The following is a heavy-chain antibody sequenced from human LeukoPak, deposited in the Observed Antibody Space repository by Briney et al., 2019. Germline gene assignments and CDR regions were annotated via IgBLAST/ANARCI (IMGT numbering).Heavy chain of an antibody. CDR1: GYTFTELS. Sequence: ASVKVSCKVSGYTFTELSIHWVRRAPGKGLEWMGGFDREDDEIMYARKFQGRVTVTEDTSTDTAVMELRSLKSEDTAVYYCATAPLVGVPTFLDSWGQGTLVTVSS. CDR2: FDREDDEI. D-gene: IGHD1-26*01. J-gene: IGHJ4*02. V-gene: IGHV1-24*01. CDR3: ATAPLVGVPTFLDS.